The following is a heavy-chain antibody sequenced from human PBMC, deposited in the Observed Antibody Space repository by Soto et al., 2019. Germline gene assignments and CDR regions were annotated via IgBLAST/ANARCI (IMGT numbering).Heavy chain of an antibody. Sequence: EVQLVESGGGLVQPGRSLRLSCAASGFTFDDYAMHWVRHAPGKGLEWVSGISWNSGSIGYADSVKGRFTISRDTAKNTLYLQMNSLRAEDTALYYCAKDIKVTTKAYAFDICGQGTMVTVSS. CDR1: GFTFDDYA. CDR3: AKDIKVTTKAYAFDI. J-gene: IGHJ3*02. V-gene: IGHV3-9*01. D-gene: IGHD4-17*01. CDR2: ISWNSGSI.